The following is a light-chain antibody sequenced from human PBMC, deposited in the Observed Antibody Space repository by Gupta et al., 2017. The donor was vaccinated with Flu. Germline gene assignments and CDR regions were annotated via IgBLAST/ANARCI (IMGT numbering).Light chain of an antibody. CDR3: CSYAGGGNWV. Sequence: QSALTQPRSVSGSPGQSVTISCYGSSSDVGSYNYVSWYQQHPGKAPKVFIYDINRRPSGVPDRFSGSKSGNTASLTISGLQAEDEAHYYCCSYAGGGNWVFGGGTIVTVL. CDR2: DIN. V-gene: IGLV2-11*01. CDR1: SSDVGSYNY. J-gene: IGLJ3*02.